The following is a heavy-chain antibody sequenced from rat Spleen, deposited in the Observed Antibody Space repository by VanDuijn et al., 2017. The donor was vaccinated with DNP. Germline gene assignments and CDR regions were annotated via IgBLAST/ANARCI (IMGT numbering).Heavy chain of an antibody. V-gene: IGHV3-3*01. Sequence: EVQLQESGPGLVKTSQSLSLTCSVTGYSITSSYRWNWIRKFPGNKLEWMGSVNSAGTTNYNPSLKSRISITRDTSKNQLFLQVNSVTTEDTATDYCARWPGYNPPYAMDAWGQGTSVTVSS. CDR2: VNSAGTT. CDR3: ARWPGYNPPYAMDA. CDR1: GYSITSSYR. D-gene: IGHD1-4*01. J-gene: IGHJ4*01.